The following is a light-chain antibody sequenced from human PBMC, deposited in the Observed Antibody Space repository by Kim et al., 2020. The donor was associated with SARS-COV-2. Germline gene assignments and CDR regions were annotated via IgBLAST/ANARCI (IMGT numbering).Light chain of an antibody. CDR2: WAS. CDR3: QQYYDTPLT. J-gene: IGKJ4*01. CDR1: QNILHSSKNF. Sequence: DIVMTQSPDSLAVSLGERATINCKSSQNILHSSKNFLAWYQQKPGQPPKMLIYWASTRESGVPDRFSGSGSGTDFTLTISSLQAEDVALYFCQQYYDTPLTFGGGTKVDIK. V-gene: IGKV4-1*01.